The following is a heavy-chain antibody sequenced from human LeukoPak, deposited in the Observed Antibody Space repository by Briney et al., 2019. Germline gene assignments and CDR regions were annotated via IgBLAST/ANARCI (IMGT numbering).Heavy chain of an antibody. V-gene: IGHV4-61*08. CDR1: GFSLSTSGMC. Sequence: SGPALVKPIQTLTLTCTFSGFSLSTSGMCVSWIRQPPGKGLEWIGHVYYRGTTTYNPSLASRVTLSVATSKNQLSLKLTSVTAADTAVYFCARDLPGTSFFDYWGQGTLVTVSS. D-gene: IGHD1-14*01. CDR2: VYYRGTT. J-gene: IGHJ4*02. CDR3: ARDLPGTSFFDY.